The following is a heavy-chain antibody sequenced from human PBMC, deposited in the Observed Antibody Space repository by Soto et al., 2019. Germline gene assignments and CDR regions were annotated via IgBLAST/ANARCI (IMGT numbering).Heavy chain of an antibody. V-gene: IGHV4-34*01. Sequence: QVRLQQWGAGLLRPSETLSLTCAVYDGSLSGYQWSWIRQPPGKGLEWIGEINHSGSTNYNPSLKSRVTISVDTSKNQFSLKVTSVTDADTAVYYCARRPDGFDVWGQGTMVTVSS. J-gene: IGHJ3*01. CDR2: INHSGST. CDR3: ARRPDGFDV. D-gene: IGHD6-6*01. CDR1: DGSLSGYQ.